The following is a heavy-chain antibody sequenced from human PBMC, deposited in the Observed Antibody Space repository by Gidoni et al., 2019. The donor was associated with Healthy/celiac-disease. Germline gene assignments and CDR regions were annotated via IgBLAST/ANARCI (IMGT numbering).Heavy chain of an antibody. CDR2: IYTSGST. V-gene: IGHV4-4*07. D-gene: IGHD3-22*01. CDR3: ARGSPYYYDSSGYYNYWYFDL. CDR1: GGSISSYY. J-gene: IGHJ2*01. Sequence: QVQLQESGPGLVKPSETLSLTCTVSGGSISSYYWSWIRQPAGKGLEWIGRIYTSGSTNYNPSLKSRVTMSVDTSKNQFSLKLSSVTAADTAVYYCARGSPYYYDSSGYYNYWYFDLWGRGTLVTVSS.